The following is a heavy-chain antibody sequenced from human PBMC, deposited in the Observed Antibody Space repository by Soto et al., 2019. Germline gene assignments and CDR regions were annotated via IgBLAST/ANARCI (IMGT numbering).Heavy chain of an antibody. J-gene: IGHJ6*02. CDR1: GFTFSDYG. D-gene: IGHD3-10*01. CDR3: AKALLWFGELSTYYYYGMDV. Sequence: GGSLRLSCAASGFTFSDYGMYWVRQPPGKGLEWVAVIWYDGSTKYYADSVMGRFTVSRDNSKNTLYLQMNSLRAEDTAVYYCAKALLWFGELSTYYYYGMDVWGQGTTVTVSS. CDR2: IWYDGSTK. V-gene: IGHV3-30*02.